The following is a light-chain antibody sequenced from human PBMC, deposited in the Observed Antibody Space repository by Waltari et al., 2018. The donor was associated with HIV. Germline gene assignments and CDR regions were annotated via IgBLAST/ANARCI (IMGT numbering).Light chain of an antibody. CDR2: GAS. Sequence: ESVLTQSPGTLSLSPGERATLSCRASQSVSSSYLAWYQQKPGQAPRLLIYGASSRATGIPDRFSGRGSGTDFTLTISRLEPEDCAVYYCQQYGSSPPYTFGQGTTLEIK. CDR3: QQYGSSPPYT. V-gene: IGKV3-20*01. J-gene: IGKJ2*01. CDR1: QSVSSSY.